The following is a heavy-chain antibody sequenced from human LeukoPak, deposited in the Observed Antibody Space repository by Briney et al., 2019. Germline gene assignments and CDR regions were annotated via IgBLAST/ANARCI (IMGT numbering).Heavy chain of an antibody. J-gene: IGHJ4*02. D-gene: IGHD3-22*01. CDR2: IKQDGSEK. Sequence: GGSLRLSCAASGFTFSSYWMSWVRQAPGKGLEWVANIKQDGSEKYYVDSVKGRFTISRDNTKNSVYLQMSSLRAEDTAVYYCARDVRYYDSSGMDYWGQGTLVTVSS. V-gene: IGHV3-7*01. CDR1: GFTFSSYW. CDR3: ARDVRYYDSSGMDY.